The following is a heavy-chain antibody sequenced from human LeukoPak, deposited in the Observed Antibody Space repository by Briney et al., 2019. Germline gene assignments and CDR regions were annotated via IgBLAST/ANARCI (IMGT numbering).Heavy chain of an antibody. CDR2: ISSSGSTI. J-gene: IGHJ4*02. CDR3: ARDAYSSGWYPHFGY. CDR1: GFTFSSHE. Sequence: GGSLRLSCAASGFTFSSHEMNWVRQAPGKGLEWVSYISSSGSTIYYADSVKGRFTISRDNAKNSLYLQMNSLRAEDTAVYYCARDAYSSGWYPHFGYWGQGTLVTVSS. V-gene: IGHV3-48*03. D-gene: IGHD6-19*01.